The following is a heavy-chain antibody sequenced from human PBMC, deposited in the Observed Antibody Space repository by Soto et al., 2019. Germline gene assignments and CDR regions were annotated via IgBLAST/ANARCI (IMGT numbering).Heavy chain of an antibody. D-gene: IGHD6-25*01. CDR2: IFYAGNT. CDR3: AVVDSTGNWFDP. V-gene: IGHV4-39*01. J-gene: IGHJ5*02. CDR1: GGSISSSRSY. Sequence: PSETLSLTCNVSGGSISSSRSYWAWFRQPPGKELEWIANIFYAGNTYYNPSLKSRVTVSVDTSKNQFSLKLSSVTAADTAVYYCAVVDSTGNWFDPWGEGALVTVSS.